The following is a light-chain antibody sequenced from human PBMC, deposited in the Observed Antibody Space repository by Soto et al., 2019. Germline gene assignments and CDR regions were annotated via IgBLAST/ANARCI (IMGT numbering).Light chain of an antibody. CDR3: HQYSSTLCT. J-gene: IGKJ1*01. V-gene: IGKV3-20*01. Sequence: EIELTQSPGNLSLSPGERTTLSCRASQSISSSYLAWYQQKPGQAPRLLVYGASSRATGIPDRFSGSGSGTDFTLTISSLKPEDFALDYCHQYSSTLCTLGQRKKVEIK. CDR2: GAS. CDR1: QSISSSY.